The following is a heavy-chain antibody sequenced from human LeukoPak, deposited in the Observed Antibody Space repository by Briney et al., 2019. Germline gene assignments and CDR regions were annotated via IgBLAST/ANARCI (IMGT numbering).Heavy chain of an antibody. CDR3: VKGAESFCDSRSDY. V-gene: IGHV3-64D*09. CDR2: LSSNGGTT. Sequence: TGGSLILSCSASGFTFSSYAMHWVRQAPGKGLEYVSALSSNGGTTYYTDSVKGRFTISRDNSKNTLYLQMSSLRREDTAVYYCVKGAESFCDSRSDYWGQGTLVTVSS. D-gene: IGHD3-22*01. J-gene: IGHJ4*02. CDR1: GFTFSSYA.